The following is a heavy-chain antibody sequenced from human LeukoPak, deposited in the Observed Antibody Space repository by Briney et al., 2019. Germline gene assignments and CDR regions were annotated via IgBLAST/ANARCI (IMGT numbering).Heavy chain of an antibody. CDR1: GYTFTGYF. CDR2: INPNSGGT. CDR3: ARGRPGDYFDY. Sequence: ASVKVSCKASGYTFTGYFMHWVRQAPGQGLEWMGWINPNSGGTSYLQNFQGRVTMTRDTSISTAYMDLSRPRSDDTAVYYCARGRPGDYFDYWGQGTLVTVSS. J-gene: IGHJ4*02. V-gene: IGHV1-2*02. D-gene: IGHD6-25*01.